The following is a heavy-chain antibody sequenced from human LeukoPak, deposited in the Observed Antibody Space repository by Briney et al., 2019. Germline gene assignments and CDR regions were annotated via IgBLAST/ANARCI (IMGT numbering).Heavy chain of an antibody. D-gene: IGHD2-21*01. Sequence: ASVKVSCKASGYTFTAQYMHWVRQAPGQGLEWMGWINPNNGDTKYAQSFLGRVTMTRDTSTTTAYMELSSLRSDDTAVYFCASYPRSIPTPPFDYWGQGTLATVSS. CDR2: INPNNGDT. CDR3: ASYPRSIPTPPFDY. J-gene: IGHJ4*02. V-gene: IGHV1-2*02. CDR1: GYTFTAQY.